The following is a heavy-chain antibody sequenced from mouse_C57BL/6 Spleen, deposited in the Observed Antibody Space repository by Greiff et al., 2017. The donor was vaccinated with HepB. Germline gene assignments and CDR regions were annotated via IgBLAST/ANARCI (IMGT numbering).Heavy chain of an antibody. Sequence: EVKLQESGGGLVKPGGSLKLSCAASGFTFSSYAMSWVRQTPEKRLEWVATISDGGSYTYYPDNVKGRFTISRDNAKNNLYLQMSHLKSEDTAMYYCARDHITTVVATYRYFDVWGTGTTVTVSS. D-gene: IGHD1-1*01. CDR3: ARDHITTVVATYRYFDV. CDR1: GFTFSSYA. J-gene: IGHJ1*03. CDR2: ISDGGSYT. V-gene: IGHV5-4*01.